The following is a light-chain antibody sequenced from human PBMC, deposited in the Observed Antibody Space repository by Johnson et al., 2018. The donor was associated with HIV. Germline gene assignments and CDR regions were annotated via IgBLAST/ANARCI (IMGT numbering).Light chain of an antibody. CDR1: SSNIGNNY. V-gene: IGLV1-51*01. Sequence: QSVLTQPPSVSAAPGQKVTISCSGSSSNIGNNYVSWYQQLPGTAPKLLIYDNNKRPSGIPDRFSGSKSDTSATLGISGLQTGDEADYYCGAWNSSRSFGLYVFGTGTKVTVL. CDR3: GAWNSSRSFGLYV. J-gene: IGLJ1*01. CDR2: DNN.